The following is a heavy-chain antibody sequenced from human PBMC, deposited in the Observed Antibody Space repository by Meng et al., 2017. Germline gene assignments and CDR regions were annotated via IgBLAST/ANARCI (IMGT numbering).Heavy chain of an antibody. J-gene: IGHJ4*02. CDR2: INEDGSHK. CDR1: GFTLSRYW. V-gene: IGHV3-7*01. D-gene: IGHD3-10*01. Sequence: GESLKISCAASGFTLSRYWMSWVRQVPGKGLEWVANINEDGSHKNYVDSLKGRFTISRDNAENSLYLQMNSLRAEDTAVYYCARDWFGTLDYWGQGTLVTVSS. CDR3: ARDWFGTLDY.